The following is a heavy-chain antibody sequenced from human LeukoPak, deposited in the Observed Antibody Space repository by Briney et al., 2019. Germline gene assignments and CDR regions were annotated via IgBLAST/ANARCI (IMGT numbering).Heavy chain of an antibody. D-gene: IGHD3-22*01. CDR1: GYTFSAFY. CDR2: ITPYSGGT. CDR3: ARDRADNFDSSGYYPDGLDI. J-gene: IGHJ3*02. V-gene: IGHV1-2*02. Sequence: ASVRVSCKPSGYTFSAFYIHWVRQAPGQGLEWMGWITPYSGGTNYAQRFQDRVTMTWDTSIGTANMELSGLKSDDTAVYYCARDRADNFDSSGYYPDGLDIWGQGTMVTVSS.